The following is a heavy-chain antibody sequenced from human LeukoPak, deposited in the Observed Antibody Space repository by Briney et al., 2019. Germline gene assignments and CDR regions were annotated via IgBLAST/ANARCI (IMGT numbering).Heavy chain of an antibody. V-gene: IGHV3-21*01. Sequence: PGGSLRLSCAASGFTFSTYSMNWVRQAPGKGLEWVSSISSSSSYIYVDSVKGRFTISRDNAENSLYLQMNSLRAEDTAVYYCARRGIAVAGKIYFDYWGQGTLVTVSS. D-gene: IGHD6-19*01. CDR2: ISSSSSYI. CDR1: GFTFSTYS. J-gene: IGHJ4*02. CDR3: ARRGIAVAGKIYFDY.